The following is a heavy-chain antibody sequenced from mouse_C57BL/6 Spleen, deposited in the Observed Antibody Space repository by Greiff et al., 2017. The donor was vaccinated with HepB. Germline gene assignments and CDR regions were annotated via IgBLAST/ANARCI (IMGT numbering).Heavy chain of an antibody. Sequence: EVKVVESEGGLVQPGSSMKLSCTASGFTFSDYYMAWVRQVPEKGLEWVANINYDGSSTYYLDSLKSRFIILRDNAKNILYLQMSSLKSEDTATYYCARDYYYGSSYLDYWGQGTTLTVSS. D-gene: IGHD1-1*01. CDR2: INYDGSST. CDR1: GFTFSDYY. V-gene: IGHV5-16*01. CDR3: ARDYYYGSSYLDY. J-gene: IGHJ2*01.